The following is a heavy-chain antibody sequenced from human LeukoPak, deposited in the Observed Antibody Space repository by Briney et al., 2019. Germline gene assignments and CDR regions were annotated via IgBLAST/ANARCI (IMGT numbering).Heavy chain of an antibody. D-gene: IGHD6-13*01. Sequence: SETLSLTCTVSGGSISSYYWSWIRQPPGKGLEWIGYIYYSGSTNYNPSLKSRVTISVDTSKNQFSLKLSSVTAADTAVYYCARVRRIGIAAAGTGGWFDPWGQGTLVTVSS. CDR1: GGSISSYY. CDR3: ARVRRIGIAAAGTGGWFDP. V-gene: IGHV4-59*01. J-gene: IGHJ5*02. CDR2: IYYSGST.